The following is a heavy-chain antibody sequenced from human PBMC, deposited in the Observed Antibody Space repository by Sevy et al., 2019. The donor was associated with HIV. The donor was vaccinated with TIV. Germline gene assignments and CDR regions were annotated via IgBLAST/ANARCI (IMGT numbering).Heavy chain of an antibody. CDR1: GFTFSDYY. CDR2: ISSSGSTI. V-gene: IGHV3-11*01. J-gene: IGHJ4*02. D-gene: IGHD6-25*01. CDR3: ARGAFSSGWPACCNY. Sequence: GGSLRLSCAASGFTFSDYYMSWIRQAPGKGLEWVSYISSSGSTIYYADSVKGRFTISRDNAKNSLYLQMNSLRAEDTALYYCARGAFSSGWPACCNYWCQGTLVTVFS.